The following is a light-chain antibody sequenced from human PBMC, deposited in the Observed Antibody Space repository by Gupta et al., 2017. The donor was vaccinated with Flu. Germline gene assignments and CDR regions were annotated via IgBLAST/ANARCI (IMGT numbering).Light chain of an antibody. CDR3: SSYTSSSTLV. V-gene: IGLV2-14*01. CDR1: SSDVGGYNY. J-gene: IGLJ3*02. CDR2: EVS. Sequence: QSALTQPASVPGSPGQSITISCTGTSSDVGGYNYVSWYQQHPGKAPKLMIYEVSKRPSGVSNRFSGSKSGNTASLTISGLQAEDEADYYCSSYTSSSTLVFGGGTKLTVL.